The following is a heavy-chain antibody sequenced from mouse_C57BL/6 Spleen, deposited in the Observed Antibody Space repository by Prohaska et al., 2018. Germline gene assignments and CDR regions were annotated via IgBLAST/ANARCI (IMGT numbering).Heavy chain of an antibody. J-gene: IGHJ2*01. Sequence: EVKLEESGGGLVQPGGSMKLSCVASGFTFSNYWMKWVRQSKEKGLEWVAQIRLKSDNYATHYAESVKGRFTISRDDSKSSVYLQMNNLRAEDTGIYYCTAPAGRADYRDQGTTLTVSA. D-gene: IGHD4-1*01. CDR1: GFTFSNYW. V-gene: IGHV6-3*01. CDR3: TAPAGRADY. CDR2: IRLKSDNYAT.